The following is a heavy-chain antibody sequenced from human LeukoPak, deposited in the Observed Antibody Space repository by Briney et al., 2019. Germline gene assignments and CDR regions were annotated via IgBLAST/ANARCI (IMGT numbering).Heavy chain of an antibody. CDR2: ISYDGSNK. CDR3: ASEGRPV. V-gene: IGHV3-30-3*01. CDR1: GFTFNSYA. J-gene: IGHJ1*01. Sequence: PGRSLRLSCAASGFTFNSYAMHWIRQGPGKGLEWVAVISYDGSNKYYADSVKGRFTISRDNSKNTLYVQMNSLRVEDTAVYYCASEGRPVWGQGTLVTVSS.